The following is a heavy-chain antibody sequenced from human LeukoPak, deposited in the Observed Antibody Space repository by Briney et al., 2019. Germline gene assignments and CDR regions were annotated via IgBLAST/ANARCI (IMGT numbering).Heavy chain of an antibody. CDR1: GVSIFSSY. CDR2: VHYRST. D-gene: IGHD3-9*01. V-gene: IGHV4-59*12. CDR3: ATGRSIRYFDY. Sequence: PSETLSLTCTVSGVSIFSSYWNWVRQPPGKGLEWIGYVHYRSTNYNPSLKSRVTISVGTSKSQFSLKLSSATAADTAVYYCATGRSIRYFDYWGQGTLLTVSS. J-gene: IGHJ4*02.